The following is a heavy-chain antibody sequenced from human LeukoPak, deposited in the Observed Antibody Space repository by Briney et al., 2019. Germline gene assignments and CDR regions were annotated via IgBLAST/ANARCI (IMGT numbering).Heavy chain of an antibody. J-gene: IGHJ4*02. CDR2: IIPILGIA. CDR1: GGTFSSCT. CDR3: ARYQYYYDSSGYPVDY. D-gene: IGHD3-22*01. Sequence: SVKVSCKASGGTFSSCTISWVRQAPGQGLEWMGRIIPILGIANYAQKFQGRVTITADKSTSTAYMELSSLRSEDTAVYYCARYQYYYDSSGYPVDYWGQGTLVTVSS. V-gene: IGHV1-69*02.